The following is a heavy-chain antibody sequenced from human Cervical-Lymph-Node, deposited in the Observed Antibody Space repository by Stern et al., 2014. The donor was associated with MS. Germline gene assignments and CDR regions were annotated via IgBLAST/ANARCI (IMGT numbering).Heavy chain of an antibody. Sequence: VQLLESGAEVKKPGASVKVSCKASGYTFTSYGISWVRQAPGQGLEWMGWISAYNGNTNYAQKLQGRVTMTTDTSTSTAYMELRSLRSDDTAVYYCASSGYSNYDYYYGMDVWGQGTTVTVSS. CDR1: GYTFTSYG. D-gene: IGHD4-11*01. CDR3: ASSGYSNYDYYYGMDV. J-gene: IGHJ6*02. CDR2: ISAYNGNT. V-gene: IGHV1-18*04.